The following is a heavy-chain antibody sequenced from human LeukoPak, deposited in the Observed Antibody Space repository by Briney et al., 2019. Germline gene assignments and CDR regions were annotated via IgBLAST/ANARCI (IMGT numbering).Heavy chain of an antibody. CDR2: IIPILGIA. V-gene: IGHV1-69*04. D-gene: IGHD2-2*01. CDR3: ARDRSIVVVPAAMQVAFDI. Sequence: SVTVSCKASGGTFISYAISWVRQAPGQGLEWMGRIIPILGIANYAQKFQGRVTITADKSTSTAYMELSSLRSEDTAVYYCARDRSIVVVPAAMQVAFDIWGQGTMVTVSS. J-gene: IGHJ3*02. CDR1: GGTFISYA.